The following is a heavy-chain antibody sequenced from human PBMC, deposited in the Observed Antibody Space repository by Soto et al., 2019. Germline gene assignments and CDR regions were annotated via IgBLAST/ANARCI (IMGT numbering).Heavy chain of an antibody. Sequence: QVQLVESGGGVVQPGRSLRLSWAASGFTFSSYAMHWVRRARGKGLEWVAVISYDGSNKYYADSVKGRFTISRDNSKNTLYLQMNSLRAEDTAVYYCARDPLWGTAMVLWYFDLWGRGTLVNVSS. V-gene: IGHV3-30-3*01. CDR3: ARDPLWGTAMVLWYFDL. CDR2: ISYDGSNK. J-gene: IGHJ2*01. CDR1: GFTFSSYA. D-gene: IGHD5-18*01.